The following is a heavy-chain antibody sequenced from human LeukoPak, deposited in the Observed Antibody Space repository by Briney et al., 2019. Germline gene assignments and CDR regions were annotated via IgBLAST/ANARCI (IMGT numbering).Heavy chain of an antibody. CDR3: ARDYSKGGGFDF. CDR2: IFYSGST. D-gene: IGHD4-11*01. V-gene: IGHV4-59*01. CDR1: GGSISSYS. Sequence: SETLSLTCTVSGGSISSYSWSWIRQPPGKGLEWIGYIFYSGSTNYNPSLKSRVTISVDTSKNQFSLNLSPVTAADTAVYYCARDYSKGGGFDFWGQGTLVTVSS. J-gene: IGHJ4*02.